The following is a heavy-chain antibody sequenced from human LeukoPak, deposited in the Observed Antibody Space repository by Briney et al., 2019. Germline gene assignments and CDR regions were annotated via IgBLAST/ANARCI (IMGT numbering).Heavy chain of an antibody. CDR3: AREFES. J-gene: IGHJ5*01. CDR2: IYTSGTT. V-gene: IGHV4-61*02. CDR1: GGSISSGSHY. Sequence: SQTLSLTCTVSGGSISSGSHYWSWIRQPAAKGLEWIGLIYTSGTTKTNPSLESRVTISLDTSKNQFSLKLGSVTAADTAVYYCAREFESWGQGTLVTVSS.